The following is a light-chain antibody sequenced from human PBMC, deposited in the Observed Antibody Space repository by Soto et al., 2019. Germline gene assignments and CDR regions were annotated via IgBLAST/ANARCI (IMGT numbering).Light chain of an antibody. CDR1: LRGLYSSNNKNH. CDR2: WTS. Sequence: DIVMTQSPHSLAVSLGERATINCKSSLRGLYSSNNKNHLAWYQQQPGQPRKLLIYWTSTRESEVPGRFSGSGSGADFTRTISSRQAEDVAVDYCWQYYSTPPTFGQGTKVEIK. J-gene: IGKJ1*01. CDR3: WQYYSTPPT. V-gene: IGKV4-1*01.